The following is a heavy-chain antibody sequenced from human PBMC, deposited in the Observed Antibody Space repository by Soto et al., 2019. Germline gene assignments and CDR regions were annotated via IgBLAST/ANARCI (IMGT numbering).Heavy chain of an antibody. D-gene: IGHD3-16*01. Sequence: QVQLVESGGGVVQPGRSLRLSCAASGFTFSSYGMHWVRQAPGKGLEWVAVISYDGSNKYYADSVKGRFTISRDNSKNTLYLQMNSLRAEDTAVYYCAKTGRGLYRVSSYYWGQGTLVTVSS. CDR2: ISYDGSNK. CDR1: GFTFSSYG. CDR3: AKTGRGLYRVSSYY. J-gene: IGHJ4*02. V-gene: IGHV3-30*18.